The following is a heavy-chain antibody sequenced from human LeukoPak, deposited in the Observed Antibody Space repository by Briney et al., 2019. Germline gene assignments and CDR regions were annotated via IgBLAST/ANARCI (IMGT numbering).Heavy chain of an antibody. Sequence: PGGSLRLSCAASGFTFSSYAMHWVRQAPGKGLEWVAVISYDGSNKYYADSVKGRFTISRDNSKNTLYLQINSLRAEDTAVYYCARSLRFLEWLLPFDSWGQGTLVTVSS. D-gene: IGHD3-3*01. CDR2: ISYDGSNK. J-gene: IGHJ4*02. CDR1: GFTFSSYA. CDR3: ARSLRFLEWLLPFDS. V-gene: IGHV3-30-3*01.